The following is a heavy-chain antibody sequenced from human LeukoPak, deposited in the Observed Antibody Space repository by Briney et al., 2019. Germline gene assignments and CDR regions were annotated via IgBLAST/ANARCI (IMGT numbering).Heavy chain of an antibody. J-gene: IGHJ3*02. Sequence: PGGSLRLSCAASGFTFSSYAISWARQAPGKGLEWVSAISGSGGYTYYADSVKGRFTISRDNSKNTLYLQMNSLRAEDTAVYYCAKNWGATIYYAFDIWGQGTMVTVSS. V-gene: IGHV3-23*01. CDR2: ISGSGGYT. CDR1: GFTFSSYA. CDR3: AKNWGATIYYAFDI. D-gene: IGHD5-12*01.